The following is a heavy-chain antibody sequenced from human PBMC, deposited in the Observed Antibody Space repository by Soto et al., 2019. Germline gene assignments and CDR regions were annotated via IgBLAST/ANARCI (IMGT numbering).Heavy chain of an antibody. D-gene: IGHD1-1*01. CDR2: TYYRSKWYH. Sequence: SQTLSLTCAISGDSVSSNSAAWNWIRQSPSRGLEWLGRTYYRSKWYHDYAESVKSRITVNPDTSKNQFSLQLSSVTPEDTAVYYCARDQSWHDLVWWFDPWGQGTLVTVSS. CDR3: ARDQSWHDLVWWFDP. J-gene: IGHJ5*02. V-gene: IGHV6-1*01. CDR1: GDSVSSNSAA.